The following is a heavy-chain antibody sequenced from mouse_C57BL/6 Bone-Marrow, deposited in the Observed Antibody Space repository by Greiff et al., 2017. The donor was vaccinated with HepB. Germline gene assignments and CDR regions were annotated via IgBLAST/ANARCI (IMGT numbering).Heavy chain of an antibody. CDR2: INPNHGGT. D-gene: IGHD1-1*01. J-gene: IGHJ1*03. Sequence: VQLQQSGPELVKPGASVKILCKASGYTFTDYNMDWVKQSHGKSLEWIGDINPNHGGTIYNQKFKGKATLTVDKSSSSAYMELRSLTSEDTAVYYCARSRYYYGSSYYWYFYVWGTGTTVTVSS. CDR3: ARSRYYYGSSYYWYFYV. CDR1: GYTFTDYN. V-gene: IGHV1-18*01.